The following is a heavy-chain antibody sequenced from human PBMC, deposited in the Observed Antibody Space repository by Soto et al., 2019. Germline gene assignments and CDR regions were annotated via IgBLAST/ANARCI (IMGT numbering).Heavy chain of an antibody. CDR3: AKDISGRGSFYYYYGVDV. CDR2: ISWNSGAI. J-gene: IGHJ6*01. D-gene: IGHD1-26*01. V-gene: IGHV3-9*01. CDR1: GFTFDDYA. Sequence: EVQLVESGGGLVQPGRSLRLSCTASGFTFDDYAMHWVRQAPGKGLEWVSGISWNSGAIGYVDSVKARFTISRDNAKNSLYLQMNSLRAEDTALYYCAKDISGRGSFYYYYGVDVW.